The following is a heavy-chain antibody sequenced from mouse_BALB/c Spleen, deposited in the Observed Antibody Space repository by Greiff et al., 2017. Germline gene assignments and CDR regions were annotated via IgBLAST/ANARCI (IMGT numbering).Heavy chain of an antibody. CDR2: ISSGGSYT. CDR1: GFTFSSYG. Sequence: EVQGVESGGDLVKPGGSLKLSCAASGFTFSSYGMSWVRQTPDKRLEWVATISSGGSYTYYPDSVKGRFTISRDNAKNTLYLQMSSLKSEDTAMYYCARLGMIPRYFDVWGAGTTVTVSS. J-gene: IGHJ1*01. CDR3: ARLGMIPRYFDV. D-gene: IGHD2-3*01. V-gene: IGHV5-6*01.